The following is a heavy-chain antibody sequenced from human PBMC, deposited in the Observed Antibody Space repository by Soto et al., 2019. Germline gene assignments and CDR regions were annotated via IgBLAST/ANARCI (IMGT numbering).Heavy chain of an antibody. D-gene: IGHD3-3*01. CDR1: GFTFSDYY. CDR2: SRNKAKSYTT. J-gene: IGHJ4*02. CDR3: SRLEGG. V-gene: IGHV3-72*01. Sequence: EEQLVESGGGLVQPGGSGTLSCAASGFTFSDYYMEWVRQAPGKGLEWVACSRNKAKSYTTDYAASVKGRFTISRDLSKNSLYLQMNNLKTEDTAVYYCSRLEGGWGQGTLVTVSS.